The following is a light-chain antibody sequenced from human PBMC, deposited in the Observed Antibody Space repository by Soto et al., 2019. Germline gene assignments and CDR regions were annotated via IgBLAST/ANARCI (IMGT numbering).Light chain of an antibody. CDR3: CSYARSSTYV. Sequence: QSVLTQPASVSGSPGQSITISCTGTSSDVGSYNLVSWYQQHPGKAPKLMIYEGSKRPSGVSNRFSGSKSGNTASLTISGLQAEDEADYYCCSYARSSTYVFXTGTKVTVL. V-gene: IGLV2-23*01. CDR2: EGS. J-gene: IGLJ1*01. CDR1: SSDVGSYNL.